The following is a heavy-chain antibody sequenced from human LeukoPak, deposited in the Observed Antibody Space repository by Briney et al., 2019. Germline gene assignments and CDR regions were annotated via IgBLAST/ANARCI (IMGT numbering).Heavy chain of an antibody. CDR3: ARGDGGRASYYYYGMDV. CDR1: GFTFSSYA. J-gene: IGHJ6*02. CDR2: ISYDGSNE. D-gene: IGHD2-15*01. V-gene: IGHV3-30-3*01. Sequence: GGSLRLSCAASGFTFSSYAMHWVRQAPGKGLEWVAVISYDGSNEYYADSVKGRFTISRDNSKNTLYLQMNSLRAEDTAVYFCARGDGGRASYYYYGMDVWGQGTTVTVSS.